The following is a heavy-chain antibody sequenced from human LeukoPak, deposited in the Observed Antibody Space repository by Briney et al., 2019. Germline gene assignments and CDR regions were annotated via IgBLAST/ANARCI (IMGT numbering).Heavy chain of an antibody. J-gene: IGHJ1*01. CDR2: INTDGSST. V-gene: IGHV3-74*01. D-gene: IGHD4-23*01. Sequence: GGSLRLSCAASGFTFSSYWMHWVRQAPGKGLMWVSGINTDGSSTIYADSVKGRFTISRDNAKNTLYLQMNSLRGEDTAVYHCYGGNAEHWGQGTLVTVSS. CDR1: GFTFSSYW. CDR3: YGGNAEH.